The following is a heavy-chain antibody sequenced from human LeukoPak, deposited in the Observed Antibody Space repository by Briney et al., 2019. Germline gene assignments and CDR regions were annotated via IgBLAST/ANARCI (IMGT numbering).Heavy chain of an antibody. CDR1: GFTFSSYE. J-gene: IGHJ4*02. Sequence: GGSLRLSCAASGFTFSSYEMNWVRQAPGKGLEWVSYISSSGSTIYYADSVKGRFTISRDNAKNSLYLQMNSLRAEDTAVYYCARVRHDYGDAYYFDYWGQGTLVTVSS. V-gene: IGHV3-48*03. CDR2: ISSSGSTI. D-gene: IGHD4-17*01. CDR3: ARVRHDYGDAYYFDY.